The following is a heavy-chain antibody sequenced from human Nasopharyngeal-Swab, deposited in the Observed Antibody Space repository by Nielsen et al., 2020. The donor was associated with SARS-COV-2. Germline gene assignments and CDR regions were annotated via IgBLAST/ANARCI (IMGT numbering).Heavy chain of an antibody. CDR1: GYTFTSYG. D-gene: IGHD3-3*01. J-gene: IGHJ6*03. V-gene: IGHV1-18*04. Sequence: SVKVSCKASGYTFTSYGISWVRQAPGQGLEWMGWISAYNGNTNYAQKLQGRVTMTTDTSTSTAYMELRSLRSDDTAVYYCARIPLDYDFWSGPRRYYYYMDVWGKGTTVTVSS. CDR3: ARIPLDYDFWSGPRRYYYYMDV. CDR2: ISAYNGNT.